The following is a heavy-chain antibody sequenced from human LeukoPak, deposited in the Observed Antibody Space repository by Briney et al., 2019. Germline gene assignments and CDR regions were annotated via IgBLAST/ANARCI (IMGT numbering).Heavy chain of an antibody. V-gene: IGHV3-72*01. CDR2: TRNKANSYTT. CDR1: GFTFSDHY. Sequence: GGSLRLSCAASGFTFSDHYMDWVRQAPGEGLEWVGRTRNKANSYTTEYAASVKGRFTISRDDSKNSLYLQMNSLKTEDTAVYYCARRRIDYGDLLDAFDIWGQGTMVTVSS. D-gene: IGHD4-17*01. CDR3: ARRRIDYGDLLDAFDI. J-gene: IGHJ3*02.